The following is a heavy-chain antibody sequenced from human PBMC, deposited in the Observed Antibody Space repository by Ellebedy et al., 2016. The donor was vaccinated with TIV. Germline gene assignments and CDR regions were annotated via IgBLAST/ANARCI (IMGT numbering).Heavy chain of an antibody. Sequence: ASVKVSCXASGYTFTSFGLSWVRQAPGQGLEWMGWISAYNGDINYAQNFQGRVAMTTDTATSTVYVDLRSLRSDDTAVYFCARDSDYGGVTNHWYFDLWGRGTLVTVSS. J-gene: IGHJ2*01. CDR3: ARDSDYGGVTNHWYFDL. D-gene: IGHD4-23*01. CDR1: GYTFTSFG. V-gene: IGHV1-18*01. CDR2: ISAYNGDI.